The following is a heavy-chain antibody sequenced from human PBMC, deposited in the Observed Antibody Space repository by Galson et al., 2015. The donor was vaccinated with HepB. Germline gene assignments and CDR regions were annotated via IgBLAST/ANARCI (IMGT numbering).Heavy chain of an antibody. V-gene: IGHV3-23*01. D-gene: IGHD1-26*01. Sequence: SLRLSCAASGFIFKHYAVGWVRQAPGKWLEWVSIITFGGGTTYYADSVKGRFFISRDNSKKTLFLDMSSLRAEDTAVYYCAKLPYSGSYYEDAQYYFDNWGQGTLVPVSS. J-gene: IGHJ4*02. CDR3: AKLPYSGSYYEDAQYYFDN. CDR2: ITFGGGTT. CDR1: GFIFKHYA.